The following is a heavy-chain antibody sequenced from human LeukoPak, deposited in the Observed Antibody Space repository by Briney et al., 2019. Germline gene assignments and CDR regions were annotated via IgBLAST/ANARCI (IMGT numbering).Heavy chain of an antibody. J-gene: IGHJ4*02. D-gene: IGHD3-16*01. V-gene: IGHV3-53*05. CDR3: ARDYTTYYDYVWGSYIPDY. CDR2: IYSGGST. CDR1: GFTVSSNY. Sequence: GGSLRLSCSASGFTVSSNYMSWVRQAPGKGLEWVSVIYSGGSTYYADSVKGRFTISRDNSKNTLYLQMNSLRAEDTAVYYCARDYTTYYDYVWGSYIPDYWGQGTLVTVSS.